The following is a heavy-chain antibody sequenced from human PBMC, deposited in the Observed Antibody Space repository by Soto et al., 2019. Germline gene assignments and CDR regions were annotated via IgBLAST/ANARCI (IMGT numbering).Heavy chain of an antibody. CDR2: INAGNGNT. Sequence: QVQLVQSGAEVKKPGASVKVSCKASGYTFTSYAMHWVRQAPGQRLEWMGWINAGNGNTKYSQKFQGRVTITRDTPASTAYMGMSSLRSEATAVYYCEGGLLAGIVHCYFDLWGRGTLVTVSS. D-gene: IGHD2-8*01. V-gene: IGHV1-3*01. CDR3: EGGLLAGIVHCYFDL. CDR1: GYTFTSYA. J-gene: IGHJ2*01.